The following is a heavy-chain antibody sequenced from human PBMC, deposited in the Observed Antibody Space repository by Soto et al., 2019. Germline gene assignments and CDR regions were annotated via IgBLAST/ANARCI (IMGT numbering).Heavy chain of an antibody. V-gene: IGHV6-1*01. D-gene: IGHD2-2*01. CDR3: ARDEAIVVVPAAIVFDF. CDR1: GDTVSSNSAG. J-gene: IGHJ4*02. Sequence: SHTLSLTCAISGDTVSSNSAGWNWIRQSPSRGLEWLGRTYYRSKWYNDYAVSVKSRITINPDTSRNQFSLQLNSVTPEDTAVYYCARDEAIVVVPAAIVFDFWGQGTLVTAPQ. CDR2: TYYRSKWYN.